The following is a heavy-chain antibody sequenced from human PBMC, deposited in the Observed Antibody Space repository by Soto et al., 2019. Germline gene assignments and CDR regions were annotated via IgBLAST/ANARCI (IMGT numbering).Heavy chain of an antibody. CDR1: GYTFTGYY. CDR2: INPNSGGT. V-gene: IGHV1-2*02. J-gene: IGHJ4*02. Sequence: GASVKVSCKASGYTFTGYYMHWVRRAPGQGLEWMGWINPNSGGTNYAQKFQGRVTMTRDTSISTAYMELSRLRSDDTAVYYCARDTLIAAAGPIDYWGQGTLVTVSS. D-gene: IGHD6-13*01. CDR3: ARDTLIAAAGPIDY.